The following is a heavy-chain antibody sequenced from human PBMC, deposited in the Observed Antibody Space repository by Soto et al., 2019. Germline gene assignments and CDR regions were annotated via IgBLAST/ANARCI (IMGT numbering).Heavy chain of an antibody. J-gene: IGHJ4*02. CDR1: GGSISSSSYY. Sequence: PSETLSLTCTVSGGSISSSSYYWGLIRQPPGKGLEWIGSIYYSGSTYYNPSLKSRVTISVDTSKNQFSLRLSSVTAADTAVYYCARQGLGYCISTSCYSAPYYFDYWGQGTLVTVSS. CDR3: ARQGLGYCISTSCYSAPYYFDY. CDR2: IYYSGST. V-gene: IGHV4-39*01. D-gene: IGHD2-2*01.